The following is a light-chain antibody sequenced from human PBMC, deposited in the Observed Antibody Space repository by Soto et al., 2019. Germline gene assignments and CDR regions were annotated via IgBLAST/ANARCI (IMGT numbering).Light chain of an antibody. J-gene: IGKJ5*01. CDR3: QQYNSYFYT. CDR1: QSIYTL. CDR2: KAS. Sequence: DIPMTQSPSTLSASVGDTVAITCRASQSIYTLLAWHQQKPGRAPKLLISKASILESGVPSRFSGSGSGTDFTLTISNLQPDDFATYYCQQYNSYFYTFGQGTRLEIK. V-gene: IGKV1-5*03.